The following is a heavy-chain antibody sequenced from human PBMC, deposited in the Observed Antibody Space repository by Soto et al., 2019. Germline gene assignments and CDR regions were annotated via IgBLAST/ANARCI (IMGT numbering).Heavy chain of an antibody. J-gene: IGHJ4*02. CDR1: GGSINNVDW. D-gene: IGHD4-17*01. V-gene: IGHV4-4*02. CDR3: ATMTTVAADD. CDR2: MYHDGSA. Sequence: QVQLQESRPGLVKPSGTLSLTCAVSGGSINNVDWWSWVRQPPGKGLEWIGQMYHDGSANYNPSLESRFTITVDKSKHQFSLKLISATAADTAVYYCATMTTVAADDWGQGILVTVSS.